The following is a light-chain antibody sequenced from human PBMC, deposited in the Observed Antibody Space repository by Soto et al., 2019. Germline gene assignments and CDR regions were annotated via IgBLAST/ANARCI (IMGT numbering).Light chain of an antibody. CDR2: KAS. Sequence: DIQMTQSPSTLSASVGYRFTITCRASQSISSWLAWYQQKPGKAPKLLIYKASGLESGVPSRFSGSGSGTDFTLTISSLQPDDFATYYCQQYNSYPWTFGQGTTVDIK. J-gene: IGKJ1*01. CDR1: QSISSW. CDR3: QQYNSYPWT. V-gene: IGKV1-5*03.